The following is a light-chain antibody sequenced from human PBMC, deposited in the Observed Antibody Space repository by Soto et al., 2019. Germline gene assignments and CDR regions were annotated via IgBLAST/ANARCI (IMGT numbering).Light chain of an antibody. CDR2: GAF. CDR1: QSLSSS. CDR3: QQRSKWPRT. V-gene: IGKV3-11*01. J-gene: IGKJ1*01. Sequence: EIVLTQSPATLSFSPGERATLSCRASQSLSSSLDWYQKKPGQAPRLLIYGAFNRATGIPARFSGSGFGTDFALTISSLEPEDFAVYYCQQRSKWPRTFGQGTQVEIK.